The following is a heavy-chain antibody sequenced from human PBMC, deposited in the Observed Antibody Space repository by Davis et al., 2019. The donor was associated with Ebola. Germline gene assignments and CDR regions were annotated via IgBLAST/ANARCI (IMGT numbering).Heavy chain of an antibody. Sequence: SETLSLTCTVSGGSISSSSYYWGWIRQPPGKGLEWIGSIYYSGSTYYNPSLKSRVTISVDTSKNQFSLKLSSVTAADTAVYYCARVGITMIVVVIGAFDIWGQGTMVTVSS. CDR2: IYYSGST. CDR3: ARVGITMIVVVIGAFDI. V-gene: IGHV4-39*01. J-gene: IGHJ3*02. D-gene: IGHD3-22*01. CDR1: GGSISSSSYY.